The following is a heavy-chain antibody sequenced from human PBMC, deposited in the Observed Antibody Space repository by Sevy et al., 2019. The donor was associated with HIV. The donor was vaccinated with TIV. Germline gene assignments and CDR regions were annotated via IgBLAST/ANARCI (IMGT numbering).Heavy chain of an antibody. V-gene: IGHV3-49*04. D-gene: IGHD1-1*01. CDR3: TGWKGAQAIFDS. J-gene: IGHJ4*02. Sequence: GGSLRLSCTASGFSFGDYAMNWVRQAPGKGLEWVAFLKNKARGGTLDHAASVKGQFTISRDDSKSIVYLQMNDLRTEDTGVYYCTGWKGAQAIFDSWGQGALVTVSS. CDR1: GFSFGDYA. CDR2: LKNKARGGTL.